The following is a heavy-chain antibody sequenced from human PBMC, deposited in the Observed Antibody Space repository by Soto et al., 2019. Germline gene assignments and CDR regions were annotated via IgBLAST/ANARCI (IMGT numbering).Heavy chain of an antibody. Sequence: QVQLVESRGGVVQPGRSLRLPCAAAGFTFSAYGMLWVRQAPGKGLEWVAVISYDSSDTYYAESVKGRFAISRDNSMNTQYPQMNSLRAEDTAVYYCAKVLAGSYGDYVPSRFHFDYWGQGTLVTVSS. CDR1: GFTFSAYG. V-gene: IGHV3-30*18. CDR3: AKVLAGSYGDYVPSRFHFDY. CDR2: ISYDSSDT. D-gene: IGHD4-17*01. J-gene: IGHJ4*02.